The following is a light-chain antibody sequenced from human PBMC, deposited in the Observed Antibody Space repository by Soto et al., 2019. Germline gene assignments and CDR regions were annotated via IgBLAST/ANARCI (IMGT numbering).Light chain of an antibody. CDR2: EGS. CDR1: SSDVGSYNL. Sequence: QSALTQPASVSGSPGQSITISCTGTSSDVGSYNLVSWYQQHPGKAPKLMIYEGSKRPSGVSNRFSVSKSGNTASLTISGLQAEDEADYYCCSYAGSSSVFGTGTKLTVL. J-gene: IGLJ1*01. V-gene: IGLV2-23*03. CDR3: CSYAGSSSV.